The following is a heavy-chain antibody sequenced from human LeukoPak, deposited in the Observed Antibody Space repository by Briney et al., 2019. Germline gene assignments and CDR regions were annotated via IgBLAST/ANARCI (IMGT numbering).Heavy chain of an antibody. Sequence: PGGSLRLSCAASGFTFSSYAMTWVREAPGKGLEWVSVISASGGNTFYADSVKGRFTISRDDSKNTLYVQMSSLRAEDTAVYYCARSLKWNLVGFDYWGQGTLGTVSS. D-gene: IGHD1-1*01. J-gene: IGHJ4*02. V-gene: IGHV3-23*01. CDR2: ISASGGNT. CDR1: GFTFSSYA. CDR3: ARSLKWNLVGFDY.